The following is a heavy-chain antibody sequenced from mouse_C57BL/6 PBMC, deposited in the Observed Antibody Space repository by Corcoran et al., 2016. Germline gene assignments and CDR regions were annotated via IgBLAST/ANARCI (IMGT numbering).Heavy chain of an antibody. CDR1: GSTFTTYG. CDR3: ARRGYDEYYFDY. CDR2: INTYSGVP. V-gene: IGHV9-3*01. Sequence: QIQLVQSGTELKKPGETVNITCKASGSTFTTYGMSWVKQAPGKGLKWMGWINTYSGVPPYADDFKGRFAFSLETSASTAYLQINNLKNEDTATYFCARRGYDEYYFDYWGQGTTLTVSS. D-gene: IGHD2-2*01. J-gene: IGHJ2*01.